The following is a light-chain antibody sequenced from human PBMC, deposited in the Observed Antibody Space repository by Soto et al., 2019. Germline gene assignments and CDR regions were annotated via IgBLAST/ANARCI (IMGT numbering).Light chain of an antibody. V-gene: IGLV1-44*01. CDR2: VDN. Sequence: QSVLTQPPSASGTPGQRVTISCSGSSSNIGSNTANWYQHLPGAAPKLLIYVDNQRPSGVPDRFSGSKSGTSASLAISGLQSEDEADYYCQVWDSSSDHVVFGGGTKLTVL. CDR1: SSNIGSNT. CDR3: QVWDSSSDHVV. J-gene: IGLJ2*01.